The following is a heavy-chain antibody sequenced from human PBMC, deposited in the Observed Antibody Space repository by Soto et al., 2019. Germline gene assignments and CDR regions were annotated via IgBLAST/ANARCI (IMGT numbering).Heavy chain of an antibody. V-gene: IGHV1-24*01. CDR3: ATAPKGIRYFDWKKSVAFDI. J-gene: IGHJ3*02. CDR2: FDPEDGET. Sequence: ASVKVSCKVSGYTLTELSMHWVRQAPGKGLEWMGGFDPEDGETIYAQKFQGRVTMTEDTSTDTAYMELSSLRSEDTAVYYCATAPKGIRYFDWKKSVAFDIWGQGTMVTVSS. CDR1: GYTLTELS. D-gene: IGHD3-9*01.